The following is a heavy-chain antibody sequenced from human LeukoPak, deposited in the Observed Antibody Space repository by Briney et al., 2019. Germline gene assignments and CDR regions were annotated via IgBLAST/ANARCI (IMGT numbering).Heavy chain of an antibody. D-gene: IGHD1-26*01. CDR1: GFTFDDYG. CDR3: ARDTYSGSYLSWFDP. J-gene: IGHJ5*02. CDR2: INWNGGST. Sequence: PGGSLRLSCAASGFTFDDYGMSWVRQAPGKGLEWVSGINWNGGSTGYADSVKGRFTISRVNAKNSLYLQMNSPRAEDTALYYCARDTYSGSYLSWFDPWGQGTLVTVSS. V-gene: IGHV3-20*04.